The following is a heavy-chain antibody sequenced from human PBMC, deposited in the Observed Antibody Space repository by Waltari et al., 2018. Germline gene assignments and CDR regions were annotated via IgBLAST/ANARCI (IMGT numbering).Heavy chain of an antibody. J-gene: IGHJ6*02. CDR2: LSSNGNSG. D-gene: IGHD6-13*01. Sequence: EVLLVESGGGLVQPGGSLRLSCAASGFTFNGYWMYWVRQAPGKGLVWVSTLSSNGNSGTYADSVRGRFTISRDNAKNTLYLQMNSLTAEDTAVYYCARAFVNIAARGMDAWGQGTAVTVSS. CDR3: ARAFVNIAARGMDA. V-gene: IGHV3-74*01. CDR1: GFTFNGYW.